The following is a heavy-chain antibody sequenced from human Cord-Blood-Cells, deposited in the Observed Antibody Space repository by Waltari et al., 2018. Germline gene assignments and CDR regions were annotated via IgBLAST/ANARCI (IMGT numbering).Heavy chain of an antibody. CDR2: IIPIFGTA. V-gene: IGHV1-69*01. Sequence: QVQLVQSGAAVKKPGPSVKVSCRAFERTFSSYATTWVRPHPDQGLEWMGGIIPIFGTANDAQKFQGRVTITADESASTAYMELSSLRSEDTAVYYCARDRRYSGSYLSDAFDIWGQGTMVTVSS. CDR3: ARDRRYSGSYLSDAFDI. J-gene: IGHJ3*02. CDR1: ERTFSSYA. D-gene: IGHD1-26*01.